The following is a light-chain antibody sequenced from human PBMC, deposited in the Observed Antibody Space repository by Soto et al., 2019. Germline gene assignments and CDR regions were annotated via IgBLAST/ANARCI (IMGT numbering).Light chain of an antibody. J-gene: IGKJ2*01. CDR3: QRYAGGYT. Sequence: EIVLTQSPGTLSLSAGERATLSCWASQSLRNTYIAWYQQKRGQAPRLLTYGASSRATGFPERFSGSGSGTDFTPTISSVEPEESAVYYCQRYAGGYTFGQGTELEIK. CDR1: QSLRNTY. CDR2: GAS. V-gene: IGKV3-20*01.